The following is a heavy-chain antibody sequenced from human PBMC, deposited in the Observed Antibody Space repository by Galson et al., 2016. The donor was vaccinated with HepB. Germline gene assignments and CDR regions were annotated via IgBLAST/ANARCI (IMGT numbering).Heavy chain of an antibody. CDR2: IYPGDSDT. J-gene: IGHJ6*02. CDR3: ARQYSTSSSVGLDV. CDR1: GYIFSSDW. V-gene: IGHV5-51*01. D-gene: IGHD6-6*01. Sequence: QSGAEVKKPGESLKISCQGSGYIFSSDWIAWVRQMPGKGLEWMGIIYPGDSDTRYSPSFQGQVTISADESINTAYRQWSSLKATDTAIYYCARQYSTSSSVGLDVWGQGTTVTVSS.